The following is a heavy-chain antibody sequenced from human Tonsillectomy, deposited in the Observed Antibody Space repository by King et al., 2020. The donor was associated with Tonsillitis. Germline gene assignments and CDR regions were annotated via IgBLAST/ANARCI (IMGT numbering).Heavy chain of an antibody. CDR2: IKQDGSQK. CDR3: ARDSIVAAGTFTDAFDI. V-gene: IGHV3-7*03. Sequence: DVQLVESGGGLVQPGGSLRLSCAASGFTFSNYWMSWVRQAPGKGLEWVANIKQDGSQKYYVDSVKGRFPISRDNAKNSLYLQMNSLRAEDTAVYYCARDSIVAAGTFTDAFDIWGQGTMVTVSS. CDR1: GFTFSNYW. J-gene: IGHJ3*02. D-gene: IGHD6-13*01.